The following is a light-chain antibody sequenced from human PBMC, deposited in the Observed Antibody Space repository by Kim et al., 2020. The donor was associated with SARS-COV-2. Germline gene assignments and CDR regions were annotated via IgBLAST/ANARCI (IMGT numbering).Light chain of an antibody. CDR3: QHYIRFPYT. V-gene: IGKV1-5*03. Sequence: DIQMTQSPSTLSASVGDRVTITCRASQTISTWLAWYQQKPGKAPKLLLYLASTLESGVPSRFSGSGSGTEFTLTIDSLQPDDFATYYCQHYIRFPYTFCRETKLEI. J-gene: IGKJ2*01. CDR2: LAS. CDR1: QTISTW.